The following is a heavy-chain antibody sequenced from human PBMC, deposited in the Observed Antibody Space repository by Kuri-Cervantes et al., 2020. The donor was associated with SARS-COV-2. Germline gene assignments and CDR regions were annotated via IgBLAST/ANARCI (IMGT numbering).Heavy chain of an antibody. Sequence: GESLKISCAASGFTFSSYAMSWVRQAPGKGLEWVSVIYSGGSTYYADSVKGRFTISRDNSKNTLYLQMNSLRAEDTAVYYCARQVTPYSYYGMDVWGQGTTVTVSS. CDR3: ARQVTPYSYYGMDV. CDR2: IYSGGST. CDR1: GFTFSSYA. V-gene: IGHV3-66*04. J-gene: IGHJ6*02. D-gene: IGHD4-23*01.